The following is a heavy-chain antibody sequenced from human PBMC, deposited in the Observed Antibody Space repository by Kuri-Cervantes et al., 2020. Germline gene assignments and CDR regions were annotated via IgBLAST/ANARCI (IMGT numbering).Heavy chain of an antibody. CDR1: GFTFSSYS. CDR2: ISSSSSYI. V-gene: IGHV3-21*01. Sequence: GESLKISCAASGFTFSSYSMNWVRQAPGKGLEWVSSISSSSSYIYYADSVKGRSTISRDNAKNPLYLQMNSLRAEDTAVYYCAREYCSSTSCSPYYYYGMDVWGQGTTVTVSS. D-gene: IGHD2-2*01. CDR3: AREYCSSTSCSPYYYYGMDV. J-gene: IGHJ6*02.